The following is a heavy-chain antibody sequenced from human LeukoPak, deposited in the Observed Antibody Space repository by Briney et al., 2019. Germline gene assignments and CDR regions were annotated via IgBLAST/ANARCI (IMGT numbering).Heavy chain of an antibody. CDR1: GGSFSGYY. CDR2: INHSGST. Sequence: SETLSLTCAVYGGSFSGYYWSWIRQPPGKGLEWIGEINHSGSTNYNPSLKSRATILVDTSKNQFSLKLSSVTAADTAEYYCARGQWEPRFDPWGQGTLVIVSS. J-gene: IGHJ5*02. D-gene: IGHD1-26*01. V-gene: IGHV4-34*01. CDR3: ARGQWEPRFDP.